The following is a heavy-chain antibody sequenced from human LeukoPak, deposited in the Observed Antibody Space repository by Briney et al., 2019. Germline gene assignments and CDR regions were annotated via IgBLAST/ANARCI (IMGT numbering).Heavy chain of an antibody. Sequence: SETLSLTCAVYGGSFSGYYWSWIRQPPGKGLEWIGEINHSGSTNYNPSLKSRVTISVDTSKNQFSLKLSSVTAADTAVYYCARVGPPGWYEYHFDYWGQGTLVTVSS. CDR2: INHSGST. V-gene: IGHV4-34*01. J-gene: IGHJ4*02. CDR3: ARVGPPGWYEYHFDY. D-gene: IGHD6-19*01. CDR1: GGSFSGYY.